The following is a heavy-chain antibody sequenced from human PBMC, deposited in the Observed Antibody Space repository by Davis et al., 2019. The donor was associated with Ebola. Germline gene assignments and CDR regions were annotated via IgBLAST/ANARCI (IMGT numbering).Heavy chain of an antibody. CDR1: GFILTNYA. D-gene: IGHD3-10*01. J-gene: IGHJ4*02. CDR2: VHGGNGNT. V-gene: IGHV1-3*01. CDR3: ARDRGGDYSFDY. Sequence: AASVKVSCRASGFILTNYAIHWVRQAPGQRLEWMGWVHGGNGNTKYSQRFQGRVTITTDTSASTVYLDLTSLRSEDTSVYYCARDRGGDYSFDYWGQGTLVTVSS.